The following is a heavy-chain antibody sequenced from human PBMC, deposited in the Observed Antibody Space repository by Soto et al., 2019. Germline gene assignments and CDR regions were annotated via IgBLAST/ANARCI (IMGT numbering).Heavy chain of an antibody. D-gene: IGHD5-18*01. CDR2: IIPIFGTA. CDR3: ARDGYSYGPFDY. V-gene: IGHV1-69*13. CDR1: GGTFSSYA. J-gene: IGHJ4*02. Sequence: SVKVSCKASGGTFSSYAISWVRQAPGQGLEWMGGIIPIFGTANYAQKFQGRVTITADESASTAYMELSSLRSEDTAVYYCARDGYSYGPFDYWGQGTLVTVSS.